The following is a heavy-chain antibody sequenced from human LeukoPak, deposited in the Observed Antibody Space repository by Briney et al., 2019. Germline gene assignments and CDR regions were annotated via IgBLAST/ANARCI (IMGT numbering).Heavy chain of an antibody. V-gene: IGHV3-11*01. CDR3: ARTPVVYYDILTGYSPDAFDI. CDR2: ISSSGSTI. D-gene: IGHD3-9*01. Sequence: GGSLRLSCAASGFTFSDYYMSWIRQAPGKGLEWVSYISSSGSTIYYADSVKGRFTISRDNAKNSLYLQMNSLRAEDTAVYYCARTPVVYYDILTGYSPDAFDIWGQGTMVTVSS. CDR1: GFTFSDYY. J-gene: IGHJ3*02.